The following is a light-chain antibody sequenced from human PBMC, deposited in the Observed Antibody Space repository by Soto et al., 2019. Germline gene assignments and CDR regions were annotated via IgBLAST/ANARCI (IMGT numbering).Light chain of an antibody. V-gene: IGLV2-14*03. J-gene: IGLJ1*01. Sequence: QSALTQPASVSGSPGQSITISCTGTSSDVGAYNYVSWYQHHPGKAPKLMIYDVTNRPSGVSNRFSASKSGNTASLTISGLQAEDEADYYCSSYASSDIPYVFGNGTKLTVL. CDR2: DVT. CDR1: SSDVGAYNY. CDR3: SSYASSDIPYV.